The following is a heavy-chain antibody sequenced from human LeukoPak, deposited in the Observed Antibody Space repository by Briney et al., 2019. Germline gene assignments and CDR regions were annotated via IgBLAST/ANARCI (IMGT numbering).Heavy chain of an antibody. CDR2: IRYDGSNK. D-gene: IGHD6-13*01. CDR1: GFTFSSYG. V-gene: IGHV3-30*02. J-gene: IGHJ6*03. Sequence: PGGSLRLSCAASGFTFSSYGMHWVRQAPGKGLEWVAFIRYDGSNKYYADSVKGRFTISRDNSKNTLYPQMNSLRAEDTAVYYCAKDSAAAGNYYYYMDVWGKGTTVTVSS. CDR3: AKDSAAAGNYYYYMDV.